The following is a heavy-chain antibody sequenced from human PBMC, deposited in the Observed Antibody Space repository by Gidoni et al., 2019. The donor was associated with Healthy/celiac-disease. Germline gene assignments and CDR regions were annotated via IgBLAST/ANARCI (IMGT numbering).Heavy chain of an antibody. CDR2: IIPIFGTA. CDR1: GGTFSSYA. J-gene: IGHJ3*02. D-gene: IGHD2-2*01. V-gene: IGHV1-69*01. Sequence: QVQLVQSGAEVKKPGSSVKVSCKASGGTFSSYAISWVRQAPGQGLEWMGGIIPIFGTANYEQKCQGRVTITADESTSTAYMELSSLRSEDTAVYYCARDCSSTSCRDAFDIWGQGTMVTVSS. CDR3: ARDCSSTSCRDAFDI.